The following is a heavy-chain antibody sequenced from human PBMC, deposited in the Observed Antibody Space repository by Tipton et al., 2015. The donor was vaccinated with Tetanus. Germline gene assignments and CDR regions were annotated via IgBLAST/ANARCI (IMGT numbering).Heavy chain of an antibody. CDR2: ISPSGDAT. D-gene: IGHD1-26*01. CDR3: ARGSSRRGGWFDP. J-gene: IGHJ5*02. V-gene: IGHV3-23*01. Sequence: SLRLSCAASGFSFSNYAMSWVRQAPGKGLEWVSAISPSGDATFHADSVKGRLIISRDNSNNTLYLQMNSLRAEDSAVYYCARGSSRRGGWFDPWGQGTLVTVSS. CDR1: GFSFSNYA.